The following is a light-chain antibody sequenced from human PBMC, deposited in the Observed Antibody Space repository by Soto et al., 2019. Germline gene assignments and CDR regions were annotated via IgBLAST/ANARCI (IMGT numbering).Light chain of an antibody. CDR3: SSFAGVSTV. J-gene: IGLJ1*01. CDR1: SIDIGYYNY. Sequence: QSALTQPPSASGSPGQSVTISCTGTSIDIGYYNYVSWYQQHPGKAPKLLIYEVTKRPSGVPDRFSGAKSGNTASLTVSGLQAEDEADYYCSSFAGVSTVFGTGTKLTVL. CDR2: EVT. V-gene: IGLV2-8*01.